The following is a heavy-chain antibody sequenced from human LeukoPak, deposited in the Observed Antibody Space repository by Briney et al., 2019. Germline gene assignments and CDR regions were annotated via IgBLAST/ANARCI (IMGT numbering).Heavy chain of an antibody. CDR3: ATQSYALFHY. J-gene: IGHJ4*02. V-gene: IGHV3-7*03. CDR2: IKQDGSDT. Sequence: GGSLRLSCVASGFSFSDFWMSWVRQAPGKGLEWVANIKQDGSDTYYADSVKGRFIISRDNAKKSLYLQMSSLRDEDTAAYYCATQSYALFHYWGQGTLVTVSS. CDR1: GFSFSDFW. D-gene: IGHD2-2*01.